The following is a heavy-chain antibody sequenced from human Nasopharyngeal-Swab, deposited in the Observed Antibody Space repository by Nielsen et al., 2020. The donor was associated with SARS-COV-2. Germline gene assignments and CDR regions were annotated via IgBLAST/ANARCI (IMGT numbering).Heavy chain of an antibody. Sequence: WIRQPPGKGLEWVSYISSSSSTIYYADSVKGRFTISRDNAKNSLYLQMNSLRAEDTAVCYCARDTKGSSGWPYYYYYYMDVWGKGTTVTVSS. CDR3: ARDTKGSSGWPYYYYYYMDV. D-gene: IGHD6-19*01. J-gene: IGHJ6*03. V-gene: IGHV3-48*01. CDR2: ISSSSSTI.